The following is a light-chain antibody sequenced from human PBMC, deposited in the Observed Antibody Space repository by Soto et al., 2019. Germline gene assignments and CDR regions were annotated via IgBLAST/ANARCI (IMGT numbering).Light chain of an antibody. CDR1: QSVSSW. J-gene: IGKJ1*01. CDR2: DAS. V-gene: IGKV1-5*01. Sequence: DIRVTQSPPTLSASVGDRVTITCRASQSVSSWLAWYQQKPGKAPKLLIYDASSLESGVPSRFSGSGFGTEFTLTISSLQPDDFATYYCQQYNSYSWTFGQGTKVDI. CDR3: QQYNSYSWT.